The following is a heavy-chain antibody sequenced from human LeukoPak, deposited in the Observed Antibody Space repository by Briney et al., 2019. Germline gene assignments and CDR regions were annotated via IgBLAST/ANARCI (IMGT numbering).Heavy chain of an antibody. V-gene: IGHV4-38-2*02. J-gene: IGHJ4*02. CDR3: ARQSRFGYSYGKLDY. D-gene: IGHD5-18*01. Sequence: SETLSLTCTVSSYSISSGYYWSWIRQPPGKGLEWIGEINHSGSTNYDPSLKSRVTISVDTSKNQFSLKLSSVTAADTAVYYCARQSRFGYSYGKLDYWGQGTLVTVSS. CDR1: SYSISSGYY. CDR2: INHSGST.